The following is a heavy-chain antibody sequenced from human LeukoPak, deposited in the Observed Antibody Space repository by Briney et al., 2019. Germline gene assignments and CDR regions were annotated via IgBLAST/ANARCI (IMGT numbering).Heavy chain of an antibody. CDR3: AGDYSSGSYRFDY. Sequence: SETLSLTCTVSGGSISSYSWSWVRQPPGSGLEWIGYVYYSGSTTYNPSLKSRVTISLDTSKNQFSLKLSSVTAADTAVYYCAGDYSSGSYRFDYWGQGTLVTVSS. J-gene: IGHJ4*02. CDR2: VYYSGST. V-gene: IGHV4-59*12. D-gene: IGHD3-10*01. CDR1: GGSISSYS.